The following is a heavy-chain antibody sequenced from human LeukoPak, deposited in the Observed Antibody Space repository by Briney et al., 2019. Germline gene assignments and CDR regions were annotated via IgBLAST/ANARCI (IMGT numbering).Heavy chain of an antibody. CDR3: ARVGYQLPTFDAFDF. V-gene: IGHV3-7*03. Sequence: PGGSLRLSCAVSGVNFNHYWLSWVRQAPGKGLEWVANIKQDGTEKFYVDSVKGRFTISKDSAKNSLYLQMNSLRAEDTAVYYCARVGYQLPTFDAFDFWGQGTMVTVSS. CDR1: GVNFNHYW. J-gene: IGHJ3*01. D-gene: IGHD2-2*01. CDR2: IKQDGTEK.